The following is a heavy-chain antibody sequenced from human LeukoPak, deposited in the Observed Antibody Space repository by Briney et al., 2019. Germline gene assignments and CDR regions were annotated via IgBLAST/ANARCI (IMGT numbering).Heavy chain of an antibody. V-gene: IGHV1-24*01. Sequence: GASVKVSCKVSGYTLTELSMHWVRQAPGKGLEWMGGFDPEDGETIYAQKFQGRVTMTEDTSTDTAYMELSSLRSEDTAVYYCATAITIFGVVRLPKYYFDYWGQGTLVTVSS. D-gene: IGHD3-3*01. CDR1: GYTLTELS. CDR2: FDPEDGET. CDR3: ATAITIFGVVRLPKYYFDY. J-gene: IGHJ4*02.